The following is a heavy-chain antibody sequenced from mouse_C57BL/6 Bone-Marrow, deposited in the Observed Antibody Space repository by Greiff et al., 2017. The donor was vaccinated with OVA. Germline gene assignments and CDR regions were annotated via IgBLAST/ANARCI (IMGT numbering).Heavy chain of an antibody. Sequence: QVQLQQPGAELVMPGASVKLSCKASGYTFTSYWMHWVKQRPGQGLEWIGEIDPSDSYTTYNQKFKGKSTLTVDKSSSTAYMQLSSLTSEDSAVYYCARLYWDYWGQGTTLTVSS. D-gene: IGHD1-1*01. CDR2: IDPSDSYT. CDR3: ARLYWDY. CDR1: GYTFTSYW. J-gene: IGHJ2*01. V-gene: IGHV1-69*01.